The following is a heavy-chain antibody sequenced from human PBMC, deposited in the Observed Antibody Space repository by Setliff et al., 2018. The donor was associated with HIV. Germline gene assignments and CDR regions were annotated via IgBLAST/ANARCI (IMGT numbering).Heavy chain of an antibody. D-gene: IGHD2-15*01. J-gene: IGHJ4*02. V-gene: IGHV3-23*01. CDR1: GFPFSAYA. Sequence: GGSLRLSCEASGFPFSAYAFSWVRQAPGKGLEWVSTSGNGGIIVYTDSVKGRFTMSRDNSKNTLYLQMNRLRAEDTAVYYCAKCGGVTCYSAFWYFDYWGQGTLVTVSS. CDR2: SGNGGII. CDR3: AKCGGVTCYSAFWYFDY.